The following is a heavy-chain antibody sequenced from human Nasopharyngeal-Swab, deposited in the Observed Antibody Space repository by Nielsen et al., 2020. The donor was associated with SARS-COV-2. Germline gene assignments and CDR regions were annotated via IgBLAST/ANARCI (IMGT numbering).Heavy chain of an antibody. J-gene: IGHJ4*02. D-gene: IGHD3-3*01. CDR1: GFTFSSYG. V-gene: IGHV3-33*01. CDR2: IWYDGSNK. CDR3: ASLYYDFWSGPIDY. Sequence: GESLKISCAASGFTFSSYGMHWVRQAPGKGLEWVAVIWYDGSNKYYADSVKGRFTISRDNSRNTLYLQMNSLRAEDTAVYYCASLYYDFWSGPIDYWGQGTLVTVSS.